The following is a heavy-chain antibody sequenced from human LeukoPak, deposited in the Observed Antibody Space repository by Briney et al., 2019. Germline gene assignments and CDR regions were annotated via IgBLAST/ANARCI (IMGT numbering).Heavy chain of an antibody. CDR1: GFTFSSYE. D-gene: IGHD3-10*01. J-gene: IGHJ4*02. Sequence: GGSLRLSCAASGFTFSSYEMNWVRQAPGKGLEWVSYISSSGSTIYYADSVKGRFTISRDNAKNSLYLQMNSLRAEDTAVYYCARHNRGVVSFDDYWGQGTLVTVSS. CDR2: ISSSGSTI. V-gene: IGHV3-48*03. CDR3: ARHNRGVVSFDDY.